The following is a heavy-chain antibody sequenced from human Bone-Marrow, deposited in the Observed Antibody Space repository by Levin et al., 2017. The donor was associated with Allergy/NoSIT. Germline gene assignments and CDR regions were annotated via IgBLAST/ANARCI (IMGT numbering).Heavy chain of an antibody. Sequence: SGGSLRLSCAASGFTFRSLGMQWVRQAPGKGLEWVAVISYDGGDQYYADSVKGRFTISRDNSKNTLYLQMNSLRPEDTAVYYCARVAPGGYTYYEPFFDYWGQGTLVTVSS. J-gene: IGHJ4*02. V-gene: IGHV3-30*03. D-gene: IGHD5-18*01. CDR1: GFTFRSLG. CDR2: ISYDGGDQ. CDR3: ARVAPGGYTYYEPFFDY.